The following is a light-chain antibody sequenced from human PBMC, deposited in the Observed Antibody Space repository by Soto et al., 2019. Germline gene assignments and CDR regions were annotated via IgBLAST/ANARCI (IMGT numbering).Light chain of an antibody. CDR1: QSINSNS. V-gene: IGKV3-20*01. J-gene: IGKJ2*03. CDR2: AAS. Sequence: EIVLTQSPGTLSLSPGERATLSCRVSQSINSNSLSWYQQKPGQAPRLLIYAASSRATGIPDRFSGSGSGTDFTLTIRRLEPEDFAVYYCQRDSFGQGTKLEIK. CDR3: QRDS.